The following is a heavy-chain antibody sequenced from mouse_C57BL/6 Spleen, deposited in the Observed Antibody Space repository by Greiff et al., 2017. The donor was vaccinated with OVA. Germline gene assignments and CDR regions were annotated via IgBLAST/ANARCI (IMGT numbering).Heavy chain of an antibody. CDR2: ISYDGSN. J-gene: IGHJ2*01. V-gene: IGHV3-6*01. CDR3: ARVGLLRSFDY. D-gene: IGHD2-3*01. Sequence: EVQLVESGPGLVKPSQSLSLTCSVTGYSITSGYYWNWIRQFPGNKLEWMGYISYDGSNNYNPSLKNRISITRDTSKNQFFLKLNSVTTEDTATYYCARVGLLRSFDYWGQGTTLTVSS. CDR1: GYSITSGYY.